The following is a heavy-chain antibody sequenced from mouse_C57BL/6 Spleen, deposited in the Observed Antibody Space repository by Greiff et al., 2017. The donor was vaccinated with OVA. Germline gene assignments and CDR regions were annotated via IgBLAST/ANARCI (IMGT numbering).Heavy chain of an antibody. J-gene: IGHJ3*01. Sequence: VQRVESGPELVKPGASVKISCKASGYAFSSSWMNWVKQRPGKGLEWIGRIYPGDGDTNYNGKFKGKATLTADKSSSTAYMQLSSLTSEDSAVYFCARGDNPWFAYWGQGTLVTVSA. CDR3: ARGDNPWFAY. CDR2: IYPGDGDT. CDR1: GYAFSSSW. V-gene: IGHV1-82*01. D-gene: IGHD1-3*01.